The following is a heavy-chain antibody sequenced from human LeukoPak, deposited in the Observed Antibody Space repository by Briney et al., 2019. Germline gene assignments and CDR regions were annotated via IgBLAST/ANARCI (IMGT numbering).Heavy chain of an antibody. CDR2: TYPGDSNT. Sequence: EESLKISCKGSGYSFTNNWFGWVRQLPGKGLGWMGITYPGDSNTRYSPSFQGQVTISADKSISSAYLQWSSLKASDTPMYYCVRSPACSSGTCYPNWFDPWGQGTLVTVSS. D-gene: IGHD2-15*01. V-gene: IGHV5-51*01. CDR1: GYSFTNNW. J-gene: IGHJ5*02. CDR3: VRSPACSSGTCYPNWFDP.